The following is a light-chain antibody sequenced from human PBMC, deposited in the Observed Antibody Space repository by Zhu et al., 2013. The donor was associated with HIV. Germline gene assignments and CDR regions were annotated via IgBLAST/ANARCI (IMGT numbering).Light chain of an antibody. Sequence: EIVLTQSPATLSLSPGERATLSCRASQSVSSYLAWYQQKPGQAPRLLIYDASSRATGIPDRFTGSGSGTDFTLTINRLEPEDFAVYYCQQFGGSPGLTFGGGTKIEIK. CDR2: DAS. CDR1: QSVSSY. CDR3: QQFGGSPGLT. V-gene: IGKV3-20*01. J-gene: IGKJ4*01.